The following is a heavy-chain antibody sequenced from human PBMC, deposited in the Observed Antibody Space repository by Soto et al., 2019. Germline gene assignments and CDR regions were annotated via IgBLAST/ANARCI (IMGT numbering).Heavy chain of an antibody. CDR1: GGSISSYY. CDR3: ARGPPRMVRGVIINNWFDP. D-gene: IGHD3-10*01. Sequence: SETLSLTCTVSGGSISSYYWSWIWQPPGKGLEWIGYIYYSGSTNYNPSLKSRVTISVDTSKNQFSLKLSSVTAADTAVYYCARGPPRMVRGVIINNWFDPWGQGTLVTVSS. J-gene: IGHJ5*02. V-gene: IGHV4-59*01. CDR2: IYYSGST.